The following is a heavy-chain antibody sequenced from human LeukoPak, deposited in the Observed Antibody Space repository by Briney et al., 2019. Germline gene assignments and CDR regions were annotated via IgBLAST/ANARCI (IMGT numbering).Heavy chain of an antibody. J-gene: IGHJ4*02. CDR3: AKAPVTSCRGAYCYPFDY. V-gene: IGHV3-23*01. CDR1: GFTFRSYG. Sequence: GGSLRLSCAASGFTFRSYGMSWVRQAPGKGLEWVSALSGGGSATYYADSVKGRFTIFRDNSKNTLYLQMNSLRAEDAAVYYCAKAPVTSCRGAYCYPFDYWGQGTLVTVSS. D-gene: IGHD2-21*01. CDR2: LSGGGSAT.